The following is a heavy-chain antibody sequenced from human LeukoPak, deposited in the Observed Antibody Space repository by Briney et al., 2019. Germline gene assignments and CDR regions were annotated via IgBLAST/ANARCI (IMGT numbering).Heavy chain of an antibody. CDR3: ARRNPNNGWFRDDY. V-gene: IGHV4-59*08. Sequence: SETLSLTCTVSGGSIDNYYWSWIRQPPGKGLEWIGYIYDSGSTKYNPSLKSRVTISVDTSKNQFSLQLTSVTAADTAVYYCARRNPNNGWFRDDYWGQGTLVTVSS. CDR1: GGSIDNYY. D-gene: IGHD6-19*01. J-gene: IGHJ4*02. CDR2: IYDSGST.